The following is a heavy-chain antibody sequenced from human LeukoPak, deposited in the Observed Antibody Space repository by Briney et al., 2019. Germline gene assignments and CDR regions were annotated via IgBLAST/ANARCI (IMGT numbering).Heavy chain of an antibody. V-gene: IGHV3-53*01. J-gene: IGHJ4*02. CDR3: AREGYSGSDY. D-gene: IGHD1-26*01. CDR1: GFTVSSTY. CDR2: IYSGGST. Sequence: GGSLRLSCAAFGFTVSSTYMSWVRQAPGKGLEWVSLIYSGGSTYYADSVKGRFTISRDNSKNTLYLQMNSLRAEDTAVYYCAREGYSGSDYWGQGTLVTVSS.